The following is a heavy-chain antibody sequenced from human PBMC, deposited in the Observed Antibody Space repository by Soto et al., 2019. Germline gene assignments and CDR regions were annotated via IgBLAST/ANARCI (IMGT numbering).Heavy chain of an antibody. D-gene: IGHD6-13*01. CDR1: GGSFSGYY. CDR2: INHSGST. Sequence: SETLSLTCAVYGGSFSGYYLSWIRQPPGKGLEWIGEINHSGSTNYNPSLKSRVTISVDTSKNQFSLKLSSVTAADTAVYYCARGVIAAAGNWFDPWGQGTLVTVSS. J-gene: IGHJ5*02. CDR3: ARGVIAAAGNWFDP. V-gene: IGHV4-34*01.